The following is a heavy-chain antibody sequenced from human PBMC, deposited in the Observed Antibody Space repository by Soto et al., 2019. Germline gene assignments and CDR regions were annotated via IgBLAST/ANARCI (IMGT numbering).Heavy chain of an antibody. J-gene: IGHJ4*02. D-gene: IGHD4-17*01. V-gene: IGHV3-33*01. CDR2: IGSDGRRD. Sequence: QVQLVESGGGVVQPGGSLRLSCAASGFTFGRHGMHWVRQAPGKGLEWVAVIGSDGRRDSYADSVKGRFTISRDNGQKTLYVERNRLRAEATAVYYCAWDDDSGDNGLDYWGQGTLVTVSS. CDR3: AWDDDSGDNGLDY. CDR1: GFTFGRHG.